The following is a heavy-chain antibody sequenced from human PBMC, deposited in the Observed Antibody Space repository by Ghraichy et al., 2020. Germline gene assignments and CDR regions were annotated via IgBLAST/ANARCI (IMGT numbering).Heavy chain of an antibody. J-gene: IGHJ6*02. CDR1: GFTFSSYA. CDR3: AKALGYCSCTSCYTNFHGMDV. Sequence: GGSLRLSCAASGFTFSSYAMSWVRQAPGKGLEWVSAISGSGGCTYYADSVKGRFTISRDNSKNTLYLKMNSLRAEDTAVYYCAKALGYCSCTSCYTNFHGMDVWGQGTTVTVS. CDR2: ISGSGGCT. V-gene: IGHV3-23*01. D-gene: IGHD2-2*02.